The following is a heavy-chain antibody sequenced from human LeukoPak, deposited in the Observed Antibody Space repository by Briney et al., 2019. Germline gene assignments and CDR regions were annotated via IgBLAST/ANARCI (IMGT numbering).Heavy chain of an antibody. CDR3: ARDSVYYYVSESYRWFDP. Sequence: GGSLRLSCSASGFTFNRACMSWVRQAPGKGLEWVASIKQDGSEEFYVDSVKGRFTISRDNAKNSLYLQMNSLRAEDTAVYYCARDSVYYYVSESYRWFDPWGQGTLVTVSS. CDR2: IKQDGSEE. CDR1: GFTFNRAC. D-gene: IGHD3-10*01. J-gene: IGHJ5*02. V-gene: IGHV3-7*01.